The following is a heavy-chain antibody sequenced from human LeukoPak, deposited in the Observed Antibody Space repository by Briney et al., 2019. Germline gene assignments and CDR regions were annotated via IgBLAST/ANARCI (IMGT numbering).Heavy chain of an antibody. J-gene: IGHJ4*02. V-gene: IGHV4-59*01. CDR3: ARGAPYYYDSSGYLFDY. CDR1: GGSINRYY. Sequence: SETLSLTCTVSGGSINRYYWSWIRQPPGKGLEWIGYIYYSGSTNYNPSLKSRVTISVDTSKNQFSLKLSSVTAADTAVYYCARGAPYYYDSSGYLFDYWGQGTLVTVSS. D-gene: IGHD3-22*01. CDR2: IYYSGST.